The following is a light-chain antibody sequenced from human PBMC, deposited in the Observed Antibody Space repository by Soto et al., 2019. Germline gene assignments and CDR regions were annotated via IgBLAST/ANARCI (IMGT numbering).Light chain of an antibody. Sequence: DMQMTQSPSSVSASVGDRVAITCRASQSISTYLNWYQQKPGEAPTLLVYDSSTLQSGVPSRFSGSGFGAEFTLTVSSLQPEDFATYYCQQSYSNPTWTFGQGTKVDIK. CDR1: QSISTY. CDR3: QQSYSNPTWT. V-gene: IGKV1-39*01. CDR2: DSS. J-gene: IGKJ1*01.